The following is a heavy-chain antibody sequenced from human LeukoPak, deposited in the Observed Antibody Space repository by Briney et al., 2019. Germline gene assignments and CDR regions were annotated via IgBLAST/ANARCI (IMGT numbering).Heavy chain of an antibody. CDR1: GDSISSRNW. CDR2: IYHSGST. D-gene: IGHD1-26*01. Sequence: PSETLSLTCAVSGDSISSRNWWSWVRQPPGKGLEWIGEIYHSGSTNYNPSLKSRVTISVDTSKNQFSLKLSSVTAADTAVYYCARDGRQVDAFDIWGQGTMVTVSS. J-gene: IGHJ3*02. V-gene: IGHV4-4*02. CDR3: ARDGRQVDAFDI.